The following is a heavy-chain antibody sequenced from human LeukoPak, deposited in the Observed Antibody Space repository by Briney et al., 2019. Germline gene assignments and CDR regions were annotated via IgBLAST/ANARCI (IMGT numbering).Heavy chain of an antibody. CDR1: GYSFTSYW. J-gene: IGHJ3*02. CDR3: AREKRVDSSSWPRVVGPHAFDI. D-gene: IGHD6-13*01. CDR2: IYPGDSDT. V-gene: IGHV5-51*01. Sequence: GESLKISCKGSGYSFTSYWIGWVRQMPGKGLEWMGIIYPGDSDTRYSPSFQGQVTISADKSISTAYLQWSSLKASDTAMYYCAREKRVDSSSWPRVVGPHAFDIWGQGTMVTVSS.